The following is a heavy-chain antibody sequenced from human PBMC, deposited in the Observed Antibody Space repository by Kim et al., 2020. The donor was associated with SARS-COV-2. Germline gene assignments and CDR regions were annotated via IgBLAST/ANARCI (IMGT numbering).Heavy chain of an antibody. V-gene: IGHV1-18*01. D-gene: IGHD6-13*01. J-gene: IGHJ3*02. CDR1: GYTFTSYG. Sequence: ASVKVSCKASGYTFTSYGISWVRQAPGQGLEWMGWISAYNGNTNYAQKLQGRVTMTTDTSTSTAYMELRSLRSDDTAVYYCARDKSKDSSSWYSIDAFDIWGQGTMVTVSS. CDR3: ARDKSKDSSSWYSIDAFDI. CDR2: ISAYNGNT.